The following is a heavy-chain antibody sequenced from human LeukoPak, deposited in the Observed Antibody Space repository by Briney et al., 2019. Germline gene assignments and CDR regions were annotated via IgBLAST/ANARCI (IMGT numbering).Heavy chain of an antibody. D-gene: IGHD6-6*01. V-gene: IGHV1-69*05. Sequence: SVKVSCKASGGTFNSYAISWVRQAPGQGLEWMGRIIPIFGTANYAQNFQGRVTITTDESTSTAYMELSSLRSEDTAVYYCARDWPEYSSSYFDYWGQGTLVTVSS. CDR1: GGTFNSYA. CDR2: IIPIFGTA. J-gene: IGHJ4*02. CDR3: ARDWPEYSSSYFDY.